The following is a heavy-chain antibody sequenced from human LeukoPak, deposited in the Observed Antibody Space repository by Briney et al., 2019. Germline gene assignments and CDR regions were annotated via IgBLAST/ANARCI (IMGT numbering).Heavy chain of an antibody. CDR1: GFTLSDYY. CDR3: AREGDETYQYFDL. J-gene: IGHJ2*01. Sequence: PGGSLRLSCAASGFTLSDYYVSWIRQAPGKGLEWVSYISSSDSATYYADSVRGRFTISRDNTRNSLSLQMNSLRAEDTAVYYCAREGDETYQYFDLWGRGTHVTVSS. CDR2: ISSSDSAT. V-gene: IGHV3-11*01. D-gene: IGHD3-16*01.